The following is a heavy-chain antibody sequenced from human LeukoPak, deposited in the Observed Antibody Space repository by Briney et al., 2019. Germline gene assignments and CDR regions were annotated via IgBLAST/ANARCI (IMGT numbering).Heavy chain of an antibody. CDR1: GFTFSSYG. D-gene: IGHD3-9*01. Sequence: GGSLRLSCAASGFTFSSYGMHWVRQAPGKGLEWVAVISYDGSNKYYADSVKGRFTISRDNSKNTLYLQMNSLRAEDTAVYYCAKDAEYYDILTGFDYWGQGTLVTVSS. J-gene: IGHJ4*02. CDR3: AKDAEYYDILTGFDY. V-gene: IGHV3-30*18. CDR2: ISYDGSNK.